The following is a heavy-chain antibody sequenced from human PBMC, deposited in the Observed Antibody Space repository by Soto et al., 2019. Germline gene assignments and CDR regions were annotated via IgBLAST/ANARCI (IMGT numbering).Heavy chain of an antibody. CDR1: GYTFTSYD. V-gene: IGHV1-8*01. CDR3: EMTYDILTGYQYYFDY. D-gene: IGHD3-9*01. CDR2: MNPNSGNT. J-gene: IGHJ4*02. Sequence: QVQLVQSGAEVKKPGASVKVSCKASGYTFTSYDINWVRQATGQGLEWMGWMNPNSGNTGYAQKFQGRVTMTRNTSRSTGYRELSSLRSEDTAVYYCEMTYDILTGYQYYFDYWGQGALVTVSS.